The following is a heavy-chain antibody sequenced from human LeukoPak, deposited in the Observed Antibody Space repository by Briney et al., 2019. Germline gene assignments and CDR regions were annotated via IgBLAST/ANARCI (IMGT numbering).Heavy chain of an antibody. CDR1: GYTFTSYD. J-gene: IGHJ4*02. V-gene: IGHV1-8*03. CDR3: ARGRYCSSTSCYSFDY. D-gene: IGHD2-2*02. CDR2: MNPNSGNT. Sequence: GASVKVSCKASGYTFTSYDINWVRQATGQGLEWMGWMNPNSGNTGYAQKFQGRVTITRNTSISTAYMELSSLRSEDTAVYYCARGRYCSSTSCYSFDYWDQGTLVTVSS.